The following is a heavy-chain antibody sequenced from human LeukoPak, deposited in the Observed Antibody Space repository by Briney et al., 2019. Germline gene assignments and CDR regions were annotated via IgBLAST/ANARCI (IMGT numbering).Heavy chain of an antibody. J-gene: IGHJ4*02. CDR1: GGSISSSSYY. Sequence: PSETLSLTCTVSGGSISSSSYYWGWIRQPPGKGLEWIGSIYYSGSTYYNPSLKSRVTISVDTSKNQFSLKLSSVTAADTAVYYCARGGIAVAGTWAADYWGQGTLVTVSS. CDR2: IYYSGST. V-gene: IGHV4-39*07. D-gene: IGHD6-19*01. CDR3: ARGGIAVAGTWAADY.